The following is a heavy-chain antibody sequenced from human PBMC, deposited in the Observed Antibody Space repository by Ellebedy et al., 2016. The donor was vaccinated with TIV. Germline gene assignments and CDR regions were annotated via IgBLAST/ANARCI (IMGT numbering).Heavy chain of an antibody. CDR3: AKGDWITSFDY. V-gene: IGHV3-23*01. CDR2: IGGTGST. CDR1: GLTFSSYT. J-gene: IGHJ4*02. D-gene: IGHD2-2*03. Sequence: PGGSLRLSCAASGLTFSSYTMSWVRQAPGKGLGWVSSIGGTGSTFYVDSVKGRFAISRDNTKNKLFLQMNSLRAEDTDVYYCAKGDWITSFDYWGQGTLVTVSS.